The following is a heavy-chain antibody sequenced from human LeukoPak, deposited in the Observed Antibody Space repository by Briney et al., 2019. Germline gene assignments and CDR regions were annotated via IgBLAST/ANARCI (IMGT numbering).Heavy chain of an antibody. Sequence: GGSLRLSCEASGFSFPYGMSWVRQAPGKGLEWVSGITNSGENTYYADSVKGRFTISRDNSKNTLFLEMNSLRAEDTAVYYCARDGERYCSGGSCSHIGHWGQGTLVSVSS. J-gene: IGHJ4*02. D-gene: IGHD2-15*01. CDR3: ARDGERYCSGGSCSHIGH. V-gene: IGHV3-23*01. CDR2: ITNSGENT. CDR1: GFSFPYG.